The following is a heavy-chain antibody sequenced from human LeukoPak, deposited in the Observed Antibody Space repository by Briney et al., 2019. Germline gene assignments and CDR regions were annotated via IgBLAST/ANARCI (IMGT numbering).Heavy chain of an antibody. Sequence: GGSLRLSCAASGFTFSSYGMHWVRQAPGKGLVWVAFIRHDGSNKYYADSVKGRFTISRDNSKNTLYLQMNSLRAEDTAVYYCAKEGSTTATYNWFDPWGQGTLVTVSS. CDR2: IRHDGSNK. D-gene: IGHD2-2*01. CDR1: GFTFSSYG. V-gene: IGHV3-30*02. CDR3: AKEGSTTATYNWFDP. J-gene: IGHJ5*02.